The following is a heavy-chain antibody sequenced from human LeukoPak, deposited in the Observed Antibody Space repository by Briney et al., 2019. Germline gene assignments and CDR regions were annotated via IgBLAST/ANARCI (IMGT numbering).Heavy chain of an antibody. J-gene: IGHJ6*03. CDR2: IYYSGST. CDR1: GVSISSSNSY. CDR3: ARHKDYYYSYMDV. V-gene: IGHV4-39*01. Sequence: SETLSLTCTVSGVSISSSNSYWGWIRQPPGKGLEWIGTIYYSGSTYYNPSLTSRVTISVDTSKNQFSLKLSSVTAADTAVYYCARHKDYYYSYMDVWGKGTTVTISS.